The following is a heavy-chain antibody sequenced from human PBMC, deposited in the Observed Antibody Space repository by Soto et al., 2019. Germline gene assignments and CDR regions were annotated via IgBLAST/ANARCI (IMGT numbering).Heavy chain of an antibody. CDR3: ARYFMVRGVMSAFDL. Sequence: QVQLQESGPGLVKPSQTLSLTCTVSGGSISSGGYYWSWIRQHPGKGLEWIGYIYYIGSTYYNSSLKSRVTISVDTSKNQFSLKLSSVTAADTAVYYCARYFMVRGVMSAFDLWGQGTMVTVSS. CDR1: GGSISSGGYY. V-gene: IGHV4-31*03. J-gene: IGHJ3*01. CDR2: IYYIGST. D-gene: IGHD3-10*01.